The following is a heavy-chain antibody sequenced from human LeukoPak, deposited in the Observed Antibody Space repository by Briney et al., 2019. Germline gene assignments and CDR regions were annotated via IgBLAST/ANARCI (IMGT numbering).Heavy chain of an antibody. CDR2: IYHSGST. J-gene: IGHJ4*02. V-gene: IGHV4-4*02. D-gene: IGHD3-22*01. CDR3: ARSLDSSGYYLFY. CDR1: GGSISSSNW. Sequence: SETLSLTCAVSGGSISSSNWWSWVRQPPGKGLEWIGEIYHSGSTNYNPSLKSRVTISVDKSKNQFSLKLSSVTAADTAVYYCARSLDSSGYYLFYWGQGTLVTVSS.